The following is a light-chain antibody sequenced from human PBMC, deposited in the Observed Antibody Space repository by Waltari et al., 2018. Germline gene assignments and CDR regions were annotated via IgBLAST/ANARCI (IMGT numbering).Light chain of an antibody. J-gene: IGLJ3*02. Sequence: QTDLTQPASVSGSPGQSITISCTGTSSDVGGYDLVSWYQQHPGKAPKLIIYEVSERPPGLSNRFSGSKSGNTASLTISGLQAEDEAAYYCCSYAGSRDFWVFGGGTKLTVL. CDR1: SSDVGGYDL. V-gene: IGLV2-23*02. CDR2: EVS. CDR3: CSYAGSRDFWV.